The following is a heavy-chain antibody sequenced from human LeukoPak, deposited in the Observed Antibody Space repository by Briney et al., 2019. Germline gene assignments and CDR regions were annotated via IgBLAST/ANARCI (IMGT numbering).Heavy chain of an antibody. D-gene: IGHD6-19*01. CDR3: ARGFSSGSDACDI. Sequence: PSETLSLTCTVSGGSISYYYWSWIRQPPGKALEWIGYIYYSGSTNYNPSLKSRVTISADTSKNQFSLKLGSVTAADTAVYYCARGFSSGSDACDIWGQGTMVTVSS. V-gene: IGHV4-59*01. J-gene: IGHJ3*02. CDR1: GGSISYYY. CDR2: IYYSGST.